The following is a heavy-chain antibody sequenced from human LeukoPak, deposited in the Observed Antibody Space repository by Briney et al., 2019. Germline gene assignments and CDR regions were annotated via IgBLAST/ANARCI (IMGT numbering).Heavy chain of an antibody. CDR1: GGSFSGYY. D-gene: IGHD5-12*01. V-gene: IGHV4-34*01. J-gene: IGHJ4*02. CDR3: ARGRVARLDY. Sequence: PSETLSLTCAVYGGSFSGYYWSWIRQPPGKGLEWIGEINHSGSTNYNPSLKSRVTISVDTSKNQFSLKLSSVIAADTAVYYCARGRVARLDYWGQGTLVTVSS. CDR2: INHSGST.